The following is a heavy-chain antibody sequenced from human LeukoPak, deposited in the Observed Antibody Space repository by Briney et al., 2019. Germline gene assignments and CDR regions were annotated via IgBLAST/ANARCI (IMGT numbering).Heavy chain of an antibody. Sequence: SETLSLTCTVSGGSISSFYWSWIRQPPGKGLEWIGYFYYSGSTNYNPSLKRRVNILVDTSKNQFSLMLSSVTAADTAVYYCARVSSGGRYDYWGRGTLVTVSS. CDR3: ARVSSGGRYDY. CDR1: GGSISSFY. J-gene: IGHJ4*02. CDR2: FYYSGST. D-gene: IGHD6-25*01. V-gene: IGHV4-59*01.